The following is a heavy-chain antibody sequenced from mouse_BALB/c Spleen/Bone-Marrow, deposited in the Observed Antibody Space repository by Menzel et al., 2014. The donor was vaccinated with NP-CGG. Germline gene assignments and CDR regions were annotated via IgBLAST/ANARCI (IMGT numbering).Heavy chain of an antibody. Sequence: VQLQQSGAELAKPGASMKMSCKASGYTFTSYWMHWVKQRPGQGLEWIGYINPTTGYTDYNQKFKDKATLTADKSSSTAYMQLSSLTSEDSAVYYCAKGVPAYWGQGTLVTVSA. CDR2: INPTTGYT. J-gene: IGHJ3*01. CDR3: AKGVPAY. V-gene: IGHV1-7*01. CDR1: GYTFTSYW.